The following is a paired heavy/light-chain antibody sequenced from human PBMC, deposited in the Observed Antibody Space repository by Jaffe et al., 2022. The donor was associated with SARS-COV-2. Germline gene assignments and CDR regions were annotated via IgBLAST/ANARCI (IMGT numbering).Heavy chain of an antibody. D-gene: IGHD1-1*01. J-gene: IGHJ4*02. V-gene: IGHV3-11*01. Sequence: QVQLVESGGGLVEPGGSLRLSCAASGLTFSDAHMSWIRQAPGKGLEWISHIISGGSTKYYADSVKGRFTISRDNARNSLFLQMNSLRAEDTAIYYCARLNNWGLLNFDYWGQGTLVTVSS. CDR2: IISGGSTK. CDR1: GLTFSDAH. CDR3: ARLNNWGLLNFDY.
Light chain of an antibody. V-gene: IGKV1-12*01. J-gene: IGKJ3*01. CDR3: QQAFSFPIT. CDR2: SAS. CDR1: QVFNNW. Sequence: DIQMTQSPFSVSASVGDTVTISCRASQVFNNWLAWYQQKPGKAPKLLIYSASSLQSGVPSRFSGSGSGTDFTLTITNLQPEDFATYYCQQAFSFPITFGPGTKVDIK.